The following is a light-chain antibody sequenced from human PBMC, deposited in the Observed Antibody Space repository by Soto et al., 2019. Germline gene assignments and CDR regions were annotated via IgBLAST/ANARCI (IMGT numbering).Light chain of an antibody. CDR1: QSISNTY. J-gene: IGKJ2*01. CDR2: GAS. Sequence: EIVLTQSPGTLSLFPGERATLSCRTSQSISNTYLAWYQQKPGQPPRLLIYGASNRATDIPDRFSGSGSGTDFTLTISRLEPEDFAVYYCQQYIDWPPYTFGQGTKLQIK. V-gene: IGKV3-20*01. CDR3: QQYIDWPPYT.